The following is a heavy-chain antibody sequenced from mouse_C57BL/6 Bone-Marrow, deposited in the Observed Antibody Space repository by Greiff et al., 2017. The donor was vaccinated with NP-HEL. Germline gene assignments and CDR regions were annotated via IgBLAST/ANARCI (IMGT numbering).Heavy chain of an antibody. Sequence: EVKLVESGGGLVQPGGSLKLSCAASGFTFSDSGMAWVRQAPRTGPEWVAFISTLAYSIYYADTVTGRFTISRENAKNTLYLEMSSLRSEDTAMYYCASHYYYGSPAWFAYWGQGTLVTVSA. J-gene: IGHJ3*01. CDR2: ISTLAYSI. CDR1: GFTFSDSG. CDR3: ASHYYYGSPAWFAY. D-gene: IGHD1-1*01. V-gene: IGHV5-15*01.